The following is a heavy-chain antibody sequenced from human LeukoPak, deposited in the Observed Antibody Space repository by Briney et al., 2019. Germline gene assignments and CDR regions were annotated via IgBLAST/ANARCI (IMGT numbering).Heavy chain of an antibody. CDR1: GYTFTSYG. CDR2: ISAYNGNT. D-gene: IGHD2-15*01. Sequence: ASVEVSCKASGYTFTSYGISWVRQAPGQGLEWMGWISAYNGNTNYAQKQQGRVTMTTDTSTSTAYMELRSLRSDDTAVYFCARDDCSGGSCYLAYWGQGTLVTVSS. V-gene: IGHV1-18*01. CDR3: ARDDCSGGSCYLAY. J-gene: IGHJ4*02.